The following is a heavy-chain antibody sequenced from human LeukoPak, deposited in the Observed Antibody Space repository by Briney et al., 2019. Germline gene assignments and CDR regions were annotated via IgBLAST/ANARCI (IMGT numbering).Heavy chain of an antibody. D-gene: IGHD1-1*01. CDR1: GGSFSGYY. Sequence: PSETLSLTCAVYGGSFSGYYWSWIRQPPGKGLEWIGEINHSGSTNYNPSLKSRVTISVDTSKNQFSLKLSSVTAADTAVYYCARVFNWNDDYFDYWGQGTLVTVSS. CDR3: ARVFNWNDDYFDY. CDR2: INHSGST. J-gene: IGHJ4*02. V-gene: IGHV4-34*01.